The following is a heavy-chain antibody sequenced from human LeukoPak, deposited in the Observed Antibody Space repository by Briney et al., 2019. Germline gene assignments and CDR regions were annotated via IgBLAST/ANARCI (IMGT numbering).Heavy chain of an antibody. Sequence: GGSLRLSCAASGFTVSSNYMSWVRQAPGKGLEWVSVIYSGGSTYYADSVKGRFTISRDNSKNTLYLQMNSLRAEDTAVYYCARVSGWDSYFDYWGQGTLVTVSS. D-gene: IGHD1-14*01. CDR2: IYSGGST. V-gene: IGHV3-53*01. CDR1: GFTVSSNY. CDR3: ARVSGWDSYFDY. J-gene: IGHJ4*02.